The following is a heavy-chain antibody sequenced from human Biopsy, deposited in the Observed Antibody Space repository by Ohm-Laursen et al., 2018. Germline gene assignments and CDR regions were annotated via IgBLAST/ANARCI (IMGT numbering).Heavy chain of an antibody. V-gene: IGHV4-39*01. Sequence: SETLSLTCSVSGGSIISYYWAWLRQPPGKGLEWIGSIYNSETTFYNPSLKSRVPISVDTSTNQFSLKVSSGTAADTALYYCARHPTGFWFDPWGHGTLVTVSS. CDR3: ARHPTGFWFDP. CDR2: IYNSETT. J-gene: IGHJ5*02. CDR1: GGSIISYY.